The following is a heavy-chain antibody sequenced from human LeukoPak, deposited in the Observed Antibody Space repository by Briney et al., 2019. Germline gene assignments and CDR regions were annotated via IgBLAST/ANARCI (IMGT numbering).Heavy chain of an antibody. Sequence: ASVKVSCKASGYTFTSYGISWVRQAPGQGLEWMGWISAYNGNTNYAQKLQGRVTMTTDTSTSTAYMELRSLRSDDTAVYYCARKEHGYSGYDWSPGDYWGQGTLVTVSS. CDR2: ISAYNGNT. V-gene: IGHV1-18*01. CDR1: GYTFTSYG. J-gene: IGHJ4*02. D-gene: IGHD5-12*01. CDR3: ARKEHGYSGYDWSPGDY.